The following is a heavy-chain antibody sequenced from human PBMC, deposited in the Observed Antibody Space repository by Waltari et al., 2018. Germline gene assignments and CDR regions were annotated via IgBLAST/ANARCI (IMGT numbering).Heavy chain of an antibody. CDR1: GFTFSSYA. CDR2: ISYDGSNK. D-gene: IGHD6-13*01. CDR3: AREIAAAGTFSLDY. V-gene: IGHV3-30-3*01. J-gene: IGHJ4*02. Sequence: QVQLVESGGGVVQPGRSLRLSCAASGFTFSSYAMHWVRQAPGKGLEWGAVISYDGSNKYYADSVKGRFTISRDNSKNTLYLQMNSLRAEDTAVYYCAREIAAAGTFSLDYWGQGTLVTVSS.